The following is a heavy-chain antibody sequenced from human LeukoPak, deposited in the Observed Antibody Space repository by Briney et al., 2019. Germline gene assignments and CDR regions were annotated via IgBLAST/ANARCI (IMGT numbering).Heavy chain of an antibody. V-gene: IGHV3-7*01. CDR3: ARVHLEWLLSLDY. J-gene: IGHJ4*02. CDR2: IKQDGSEK. CDR1: GFTFSSYW. Sequence: GGSLRLSCAASGFTFSSYWMSWVRQAPGKGLEWVANIKQDGSEKYYVDSVKGRFTISRDNAKNSLYLQMHSLRAEATAVYSCARVHLEWLLSLDYWGQGTLVTVSA. D-gene: IGHD3-3*01.